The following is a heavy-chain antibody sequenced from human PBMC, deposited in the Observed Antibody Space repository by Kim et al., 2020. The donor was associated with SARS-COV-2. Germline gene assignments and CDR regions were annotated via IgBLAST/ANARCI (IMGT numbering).Heavy chain of an antibody. Sequence: SPSSQCHVTISADKSISTAYLQWSSLKASDTAMYYCARRPLAYSGVEFDYWGQGTLVTVSS. V-gene: IGHV5-10-1*01. J-gene: IGHJ4*02. D-gene: IGHD1-26*01. CDR3: ARRPLAYSGVEFDY.